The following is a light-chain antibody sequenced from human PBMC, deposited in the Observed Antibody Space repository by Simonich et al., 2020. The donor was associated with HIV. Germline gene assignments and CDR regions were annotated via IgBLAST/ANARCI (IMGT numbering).Light chain of an antibody. CDR3: QQAITFPRT. CDR2: KAS. V-gene: IGKV1-5*03. CDR1: QSISTW. Sequence: DIQMTQSPSTLSASVGDRFTITCRASQSISTWLAWYQQKPGKAPKLLIYKASSLERGVPSRFSGSGSGTKFTLTISSLQPEDFATYYCQQAITFPRTFGQGTRVDVK. J-gene: IGKJ1*01.